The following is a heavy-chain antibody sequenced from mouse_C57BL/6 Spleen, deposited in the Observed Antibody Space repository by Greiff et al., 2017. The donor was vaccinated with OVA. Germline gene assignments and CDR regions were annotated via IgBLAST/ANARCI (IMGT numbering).Heavy chain of an antibody. CDR2: IYPRSGNT. J-gene: IGHJ3*01. Sequence: QVQLQQSGAELARPGASVKLSCKASGYTFTSYGISWVKQRTGQGLEWIGEIYPRSGNTYYNEKFKGKATLTADKSSSTAYMELRSLTSEDSAVYFCARKHYDYDLFAYWGQGTLVTVSA. D-gene: IGHD2-4*01. CDR1: GYTFTSYG. CDR3: ARKHYDYDLFAY. V-gene: IGHV1-81*01.